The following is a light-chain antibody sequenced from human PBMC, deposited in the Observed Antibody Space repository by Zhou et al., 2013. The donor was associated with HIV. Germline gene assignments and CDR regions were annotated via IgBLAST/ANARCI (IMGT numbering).Light chain of an antibody. CDR1: QSINHW. J-gene: IGKJ4*01. Sequence: DIQMTQSPSTLSASVGARVTITCRATQSINHWLAWYQQKPGQAPKLLIYKASYLESGVPSRFSGSGSGTEFTLTISSMQSEDFAVYYCQQYHKRPPAPTFGGGTKVEIK. V-gene: IGKV1-5*03. CDR3: QQYHKRPPAPT. CDR2: KAS.